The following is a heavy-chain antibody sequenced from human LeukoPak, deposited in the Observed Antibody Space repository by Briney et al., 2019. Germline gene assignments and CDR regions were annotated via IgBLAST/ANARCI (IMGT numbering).Heavy chain of an antibody. D-gene: IGHD3-16*01. Sequence: PGGSLRLSCAASGFTFSSYTMHWVRQAPGKGLEWVAVISYDGSNKYYADSVKGRFTISRDNPKNTLYLQMNSLRAEDTAVYYCAKDLVRLSGVLYYFDYWGQGTLVTVSS. CDR3: AKDLVRLSGVLYYFDY. V-gene: IGHV3-30*04. CDR2: ISYDGSNK. CDR1: GFTFSSYT. J-gene: IGHJ4*02.